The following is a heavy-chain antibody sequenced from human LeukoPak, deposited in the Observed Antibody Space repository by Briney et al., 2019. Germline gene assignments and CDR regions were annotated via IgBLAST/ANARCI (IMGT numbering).Heavy chain of an antibody. CDR3: AKDKTYDDFWSGHDAFDI. CDR2: IRGFDSTI. Sequence: GGSLRLSCAASGFTFSPYEMNWVRQAPGKGLEWISYIRGFDSTIYYADSVKGRFTISRDISKNTLYLQMKSLRAGDTAVYYCAKDKTYDDFWSGHDAFDIWGQGTMVTVSS. CDR1: GFTFSPYE. D-gene: IGHD3-3*01. J-gene: IGHJ3*02. V-gene: IGHV3-48*03.